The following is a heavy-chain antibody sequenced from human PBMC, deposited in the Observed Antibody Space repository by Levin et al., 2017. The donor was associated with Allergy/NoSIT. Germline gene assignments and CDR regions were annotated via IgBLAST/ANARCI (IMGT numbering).Heavy chain of an antibody. J-gene: IGHJ4*02. Sequence: LSLTCAASGFTFSNAWMSWVRQAPGKGLEWVGRIKSKTDGGTTDYAAPVKGRFTISRDDSKNTLYLQMNSLKTEDTAVYYCTTVPYSSGFDYWGQGTLVTVSS. CDR3: TTVPYSSGFDY. CDR2: IKSKTDGGTT. D-gene: IGHD6-19*01. CDR1: GFTFSNAW. V-gene: IGHV3-15*01.